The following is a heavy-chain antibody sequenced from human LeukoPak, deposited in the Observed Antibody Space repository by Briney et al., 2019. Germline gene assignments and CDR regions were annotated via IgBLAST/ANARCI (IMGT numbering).Heavy chain of an antibody. J-gene: IGHJ5*02. V-gene: IGHV3-20*04. CDR3: ARVRGDWFDP. D-gene: IGHD3-16*01. CDR1: GFSFSSYE. CDR2: INWNGGST. Sequence: GGSLRLSCAASGFSFSSYEMNWVRQAPGKGLEWVSGINWNGGSTGYADSVKGRFTISRDNAKNSLYLQMNSLRAEDTALYYCARVRGDWFDPWGQGTLVTVSS.